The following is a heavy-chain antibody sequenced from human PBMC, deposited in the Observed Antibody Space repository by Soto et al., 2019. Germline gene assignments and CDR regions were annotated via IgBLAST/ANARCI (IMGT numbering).Heavy chain of an antibody. V-gene: IGHV4-4*07. CDR3: ARDQGVVVTADNWFDP. CDR2: IFSSGST. CDR1: GGSITDYS. J-gene: IGHJ5*02. Sequence: PSETLSLTCTVSGGSITDYSWVWIRQPAGKGLEWIGRIFSSGSTNYNPFLKGRITMSLDTSKNQFSLKLNSATATDTAVYFCARDQGVVVTADNWFDPWGQGILVTISS. D-gene: IGHD2-21*02.